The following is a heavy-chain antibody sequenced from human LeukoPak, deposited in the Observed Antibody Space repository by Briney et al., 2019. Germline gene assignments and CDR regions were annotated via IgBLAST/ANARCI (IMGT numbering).Heavy chain of an antibody. CDR2: ISYDGSNK. CDR1: GFTFSSYA. V-gene: IGHV3-30-3*01. D-gene: IGHD1-1*01. CDR3: AREWSNSDRTSPTFDY. Sequence: GGSLRLSCAASGFTFSSYAMHWVRQAPGKGLEWVAVISYDGSNKYYADSVKGRFTISRDNSKNTLYLQMNSLRAEDTAVYYCAREWSNSDRTSPTFDYWGQGTLVTVSS. J-gene: IGHJ4*02.